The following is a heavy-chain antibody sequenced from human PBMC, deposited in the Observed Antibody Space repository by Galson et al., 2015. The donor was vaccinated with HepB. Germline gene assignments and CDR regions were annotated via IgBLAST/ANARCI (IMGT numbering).Heavy chain of an antibody. D-gene: IGHD3-22*01. CDR1: GYTFTSYG. J-gene: IGHJ1*01. Sequence: SVKVSCKASGYTFTSYGITWVRQAPGQGLDWMGWINAYNGNTNSAQNLQGRVTMTTDTSTSTAYMELRSLRSDDTAVYYCARAGYYDSRGYYEYFQHWGRAPGSPSPQ. V-gene: IGHV1-18*04. CDR3: ARAGYYDSRGYYEYFQH. CDR2: INAYNGNT.